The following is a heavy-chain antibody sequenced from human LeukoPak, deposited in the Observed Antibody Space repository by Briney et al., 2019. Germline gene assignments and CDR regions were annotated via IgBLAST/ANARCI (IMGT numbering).Heavy chain of an antibody. D-gene: IGHD4-11*01. Sequence: GGSLRLSCAASGFTFSNYWMSWVRQAPGKGLEWVANINQDGSEKHYVDSVRGRFTISRDNAENSLYLQMNSLRAEDTAVYYCARTWMYSNYFRGQGTLVTVSS. V-gene: IGHV3-7*03. CDR3: ARTWMYSNYF. CDR1: GFTFSNYW. CDR2: INQDGSEK. J-gene: IGHJ4*02.